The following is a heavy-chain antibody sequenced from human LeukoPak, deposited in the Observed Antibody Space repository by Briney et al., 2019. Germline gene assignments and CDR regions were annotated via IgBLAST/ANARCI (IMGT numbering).Heavy chain of an antibody. CDR1: GYTFTSYA. CDR2: INAGNGNT. D-gene: IGHD3-22*01. CDR3: ARLRGLYGSSGYYFDY. Sequence: ASVKVSCKASGYTFTSYAMHWVRQAPGQRLEWMGWINAGNGNTKYSQKFQGRVTITRDTSASTAYMELSSLRSEDTAVYYCARLRGLYGSSGYYFDYWGQGTLVTVSS. J-gene: IGHJ4*02. V-gene: IGHV1-3*01.